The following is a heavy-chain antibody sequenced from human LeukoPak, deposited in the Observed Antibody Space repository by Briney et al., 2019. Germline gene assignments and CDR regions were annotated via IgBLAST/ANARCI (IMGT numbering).Heavy chain of an antibody. V-gene: IGHV3-23*01. D-gene: IGHD2-2*01. CDR2: ISGSGGST. Sequence: GGSLRLSCAASGFTFSSYAMSWVRQAPGKGLEWVSAISGSGGSTYYADSVKGRFTISRDNSKNTLYLQMNSLRAEDTAVYYCAKGGRARIVVPAAPRYYYYYMDVWGQGTLVTVSS. J-gene: IGHJ6*03. CDR3: AKGGRARIVVPAAPRYYYYYMDV. CDR1: GFTFSSYA.